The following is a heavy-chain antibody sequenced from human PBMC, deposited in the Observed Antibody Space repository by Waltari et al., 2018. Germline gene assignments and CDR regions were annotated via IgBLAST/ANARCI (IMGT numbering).Heavy chain of an antibody. J-gene: IGHJ6*02. CDR2: MNPNSGNT. CDR1: GYTFTSYD. CDR3: ARDLALSQWLRSYYYYYGMDV. V-gene: IGHV1-8*01. D-gene: IGHD5-12*01. Sequence: QVQLVQSGAEVKKPGASVTVSCKASGYTFTSYDINWVRQATGQGLEWMGWMNPNSGNTGYAQKFQGRVTMTRNTSISTAYMELSSLRSEDTAVYYCARDLALSQWLRSYYYYYGMDVWGQGTTVTVSS.